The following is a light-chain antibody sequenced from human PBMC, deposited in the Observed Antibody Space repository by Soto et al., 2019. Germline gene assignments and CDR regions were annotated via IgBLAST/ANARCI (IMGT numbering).Light chain of an antibody. V-gene: IGLV2-14*01. CDR1: SSDVGAYDY. CDR2: EVS. CDR3: CSYTSSSTYV. J-gene: IGLJ1*01. Sequence: QSALTHPASVSGSPGQSITSSCTGTSSDVGAYDYVSWYQHYPGKAPKLIIYEVSYRPSGVSVRFSGSKSVNTASLTISGLQADDEADYYCCSYTSSSTYVFGTGTKVTVL.